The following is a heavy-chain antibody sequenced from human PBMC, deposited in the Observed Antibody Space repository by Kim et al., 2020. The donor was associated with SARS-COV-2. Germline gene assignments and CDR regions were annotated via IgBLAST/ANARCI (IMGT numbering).Heavy chain of an antibody. J-gene: IGHJ3*02. CDR2: ITAHNGNT. CDR1: DHTFTSYG. CDR3: ARDSIPGGDGLDI. Sequence: ASMKVSCTAPDHTFTSYGFTWVRQAPGQGFEWMGWITAHNGNTNHAQKFQDRLTMTTDSSTSTAYMELRSLTSDDTAVYYCARDSIPGGDGLDIWGQGTMVTVSS. D-gene: IGHD2-2*02. V-gene: IGHV1-18*01.